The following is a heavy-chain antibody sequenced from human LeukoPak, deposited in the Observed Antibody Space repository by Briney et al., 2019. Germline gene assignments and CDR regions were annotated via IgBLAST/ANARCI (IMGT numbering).Heavy chain of an antibody. J-gene: IGHJ6*04. D-gene: IGHD3-10*02. CDR3: AELGITMIGGV. CDR2: ISSSGSTI. Sequence: GGSLRLSCVASGFTFNRYTINWVRQAPGKGLEWVSYISSSGSTIYYADSVKGRFTISRDNAKNSLYLQMNSLRAEDTAVYYCAELGITMIGGVWGKGTTVTISS. V-gene: IGHV3-48*04. CDR1: GFTFNRYT.